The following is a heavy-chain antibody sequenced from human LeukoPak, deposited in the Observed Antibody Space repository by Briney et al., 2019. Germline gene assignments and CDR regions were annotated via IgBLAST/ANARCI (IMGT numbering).Heavy chain of an antibody. V-gene: IGHV5-51*01. D-gene: IGHD1-26*01. CDR2: VYPDDSDT. J-gene: IGHJ4*02. Sequence: GESLKISCKGSGYSFTNYWIGWVRQMPGKGLEWMGIVYPDDSDTRYSPSFQGQVTISADKSISTAYLQWSSLKASDTAMYYCARHSGTYLTFFDYWGQGTLVTVSS. CDR1: GYSFTNYW. CDR3: ARHSGTYLTFFDY.